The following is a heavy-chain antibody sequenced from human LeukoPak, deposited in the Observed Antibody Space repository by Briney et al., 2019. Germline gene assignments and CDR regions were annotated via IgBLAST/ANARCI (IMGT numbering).Heavy chain of an antibody. CDR3: ARDIDDYPFDY. Sequence: GGSLRLSWAASGFTFSSYGMNWVLQAPGKGLEWVSSISRSSSYIYYADSVKGRFTISRDNAKNSLYLQMNSLRAEDTAVYYCARDIDDYPFDYWGQGTLVTVSS. D-gene: IGHD5-24*01. CDR1: GFTFSSYG. V-gene: IGHV3-21*01. J-gene: IGHJ4*02. CDR2: ISRSSSYI.